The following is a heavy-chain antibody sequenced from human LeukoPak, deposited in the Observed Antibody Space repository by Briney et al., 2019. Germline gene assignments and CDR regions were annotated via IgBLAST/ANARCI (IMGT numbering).Heavy chain of an antibody. CDR3: AREGAVPGIDP. CDR2: ISHSGTT. V-gene: IGHV4-38-2*02. D-gene: IGHD3-16*01. CDR1: GYSVTSGFS. Sequence: SETLSLTCAVSGYSVTSGFSWGWIRQPPGKGLEWIGTISHSGTTDYKSTLESRLTISMDTSKNLFSLRLTSVTAADTAVYYCAREGAVPGIDPWGQGTLVTVSS. J-gene: IGHJ5*02.